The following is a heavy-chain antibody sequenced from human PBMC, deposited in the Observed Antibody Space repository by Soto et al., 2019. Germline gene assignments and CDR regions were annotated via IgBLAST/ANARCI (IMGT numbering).Heavy chain of an antibody. CDR1: GGTFSSYA. Sequence: QVQLVQSGAEVKKPGSSVKVSCKASGGTFSSYAISWVRQAPGQGLEWMGGIIPLFGTANYAQKFQGRVTITADESTSTAYMELSSLRSEDTAVYYCARDYDSSGYYVGRGAFDIWGQGTMVTVSS. D-gene: IGHD3-22*01. V-gene: IGHV1-69*01. J-gene: IGHJ3*02. CDR3: ARDYDSSGYYVGRGAFDI. CDR2: IIPLFGTA.